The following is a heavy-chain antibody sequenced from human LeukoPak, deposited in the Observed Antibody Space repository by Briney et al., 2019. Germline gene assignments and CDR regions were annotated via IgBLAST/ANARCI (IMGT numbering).Heavy chain of an antibody. D-gene: IGHD3-10*01. CDR2: ISAYNGNT. V-gene: IGHV1-18*01. J-gene: IGHJ4*02. CDR1: GHTFTSYG. CDR3: ARARGGYYYGSGSYSPYFDY. Sequence: ASVKVSCKASGHTFTSYGISWVRQAPGQGLEWMGWISAYNGNTNYAQKLQGRVTMTTDTSTSTAYMELRSLRSDDTAVYYCARARGGYYYGSGSYSPYFDYWGQGTLVTVSS.